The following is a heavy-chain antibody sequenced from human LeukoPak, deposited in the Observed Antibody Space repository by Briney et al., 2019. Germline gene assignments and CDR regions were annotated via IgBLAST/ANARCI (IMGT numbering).Heavy chain of an antibody. D-gene: IGHD2-15*01. Sequence: GSLRLSCTASGFTFGGYALSWVRQAPGEGLEWGGFIRRKAYGGATEYAASVKGRFTISRDDSKSIAYLQMNSLKTEDTAVYYCTRVARIVVVVAATYYYYGMDVWGQGTTVTVSS. CDR1: GFTFGGYA. CDR3: TRVARIVVVVAATYYYYGMDV. J-gene: IGHJ6*02. CDR2: IRRKAYGGAT. V-gene: IGHV3-49*04.